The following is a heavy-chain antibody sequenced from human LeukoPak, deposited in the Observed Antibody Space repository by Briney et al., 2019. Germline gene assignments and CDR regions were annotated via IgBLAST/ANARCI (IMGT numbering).Heavy chain of an antibody. J-gene: IGHJ3*02. CDR2: IIPIFGTA. CDR1: GGTFSSCA. Sequence: SVKVSCKASGGTFSSCAISWVRQAPGQGLEWMGGIIPIFGTANYAQKFQGRVTITADESTSTAYMELSSLRSEDTAVYYCARPYSGALPDAFDIWGQGTMVTVSS. CDR3: ARPYSGALPDAFDI. V-gene: IGHV1-69*13. D-gene: IGHD2-21*01.